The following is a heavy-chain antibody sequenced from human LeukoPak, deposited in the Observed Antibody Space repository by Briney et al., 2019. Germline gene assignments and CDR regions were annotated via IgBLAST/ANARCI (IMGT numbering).Heavy chain of an antibody. CDR3: ARDHYDFWSGYSYGMDV. CDR2: IYHSEST. Sequence: KPSGTLSLTCAVSGGSISSGGYSWSWIRQPPGKGLEWIGYIYHSESTYYNPSLKSRVTISVDRSKNQFSLKLSSVTAADTAVYYCARDHYDFWSGYSYGMDVWGQGTTVTVSS. J-gene: IGHJ6*02. CDR1: GGSISSGGYS. V-gene: IGHV4-30-2*01. D-gene: IGHD3-3*01.